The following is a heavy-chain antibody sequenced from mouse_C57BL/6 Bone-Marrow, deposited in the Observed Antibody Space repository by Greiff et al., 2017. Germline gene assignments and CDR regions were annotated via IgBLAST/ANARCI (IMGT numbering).Heavy chain of an antibody. J-gene: IGHJ4*01. CDR2: INPNYGTT. V-gene: IGHV1-39*01. CDR3: ARGYEYDYAMDY. D-gene: IGHD2-4*01. Sequence: LMESGPELVKPGASVKISCKASGYSFTDYNMNWVKQSNGKSLEWIGVINPNYGTTSYNQKFKGKATLTVDQSSSTAYMPLNSLTSEDSAVYYCARGYEYDYAMDYWGQGTSVTVSS. CDR1: GYSFTDYN.